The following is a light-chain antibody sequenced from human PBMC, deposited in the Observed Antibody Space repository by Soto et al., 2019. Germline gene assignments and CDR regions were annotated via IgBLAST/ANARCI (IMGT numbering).Light chain of an antibody. Sequence: DIQLTQSPPFLSASVGDRVTITCRASQGISSSLAWYQQKPGKAPKLLIYGASNLQSGVPSRFSGSGSGTEFTLTISSQQPEYFATYYCRHFYSYPLTFGQVTRLEIK. CDR1: QGISSS. CDR3: RHFYSYPLT. J-gene: IGKJ5*01. V-gene: IGKV1-9*01. CDR2: GAS.